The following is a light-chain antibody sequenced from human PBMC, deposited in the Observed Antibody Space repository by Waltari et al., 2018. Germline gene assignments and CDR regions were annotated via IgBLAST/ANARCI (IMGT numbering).Light chain of an antibody. J-gene: IGLJ2*01. CDR1: ALPKQY. V-gene: IGLV3-10*01. CDR3: YSTDSSGNRVV. Sequence: SYELTQPPSVSVSPGQTARITCSGDALPKQYAYWYQQKSGQAPVLVIYEDSKRPSGIPERFSGSSSGTMATLTISGAQVEDEADYYCYSTDSSGNRVVFGGGTKLTVL. CDR2: EDS.